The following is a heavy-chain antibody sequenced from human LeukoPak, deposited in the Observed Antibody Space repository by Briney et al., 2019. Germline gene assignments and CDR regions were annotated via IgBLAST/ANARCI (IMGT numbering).Heavy chain of an antibody. CDR1: GFTFSTYW. CDR3: ARDTGCAGVTCFSFYDY. D-gene: IGHD2-15*01. CDR2: IKQDGSQK. J-gene: IGHJ4*02. V-gene: IGHV3-7*01. Sequence: PGGSLRLPCAASGFTFSTYWMTWVRQAPGKGLEWVANIKQDGSQKYYVDSVKGRFTISRDNAKNSLYLQMDSLRAEDTAVYYCARDTGCAGVTCFSFYDYWGQGTLVTVSS.